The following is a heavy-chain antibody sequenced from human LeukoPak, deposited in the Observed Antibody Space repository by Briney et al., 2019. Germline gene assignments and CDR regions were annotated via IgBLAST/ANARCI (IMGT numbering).Heavy chain of an antibody. V-gene: IGHV4-59*01. CDR1: GGSISSYY. CDR2: IFYSGST. J-gene: IGHJ4*02. CDR3: ARALYYYDSSGPLPLK. Sequence: PSETLSLTCTVSGGSISSYYWSWIRQPPGKGLEWIGYIFYSGSTNYNPSLKGRVTISVDASKNQFSLNLSSVTAAGTAVYYCARALYYYDSSGPLPLKWGQGTLVTVSS. D-gene: IGHD3-22*01.